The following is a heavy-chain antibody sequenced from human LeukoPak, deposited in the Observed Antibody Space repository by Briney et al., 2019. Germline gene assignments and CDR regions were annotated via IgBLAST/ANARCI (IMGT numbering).Heavy chain of an antibody. Sequence: GGSLRLSCAASGFTFSSYAMHWVRQAPGKGLEWVAVISYDGSNKYYADSVKGRFTISRDNSKNTLYLQMNSLRAEDTAVYYCARDSTPRYYDILTGYYTAVGYFDHWGQGTLVTVSS. J-gene: IGHJ4*02. D-gene: IGHD3-9*01. V-gene: IGHV3-30-3*01. CDR1: GFTFSSYA. CDR2: ISYDGSNK. CDR3: ARDSTPRYYDILTGYYTAVGYFDH.